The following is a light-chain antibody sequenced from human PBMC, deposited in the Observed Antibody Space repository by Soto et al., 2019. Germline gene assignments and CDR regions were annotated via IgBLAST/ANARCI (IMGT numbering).Light chain of an antibody. J-gene: IGLJ1*01. Sequence: QSVLTQPASVSGSPGQSITISCTGTSSDVGSYNLVSWYQQHPGKAPKIMIYEGSKRPSGVSNRFSGSKSGNTASLTISGLQAEDEADYYCCSYARSSTSYVFGTGTKVTVL. CDR1: SSDVGSYNL. CDR2: EGS. CDR3: CSYARSSTSYV. V-gene: IGLV2-23*01.